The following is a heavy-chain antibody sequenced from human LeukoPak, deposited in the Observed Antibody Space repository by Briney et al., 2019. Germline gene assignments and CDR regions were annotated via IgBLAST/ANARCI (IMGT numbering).Heavy chain of an antibody. CDR1: RYTFTGYY. CDR2: INPNSGGT. Sequence: ASVKVSCKASRYTFTGYYMHWVRQAPGQGLEWMGWINPNSGGTDYAQKFQGRVTMTRDTSISTAYMELSRLRSDDTAVYYCARGTGEGYTYGRYYFDYWGQGTLVTASS. J-gene: IGHJ4*02. D-gene: IGHD5-18*01. V-gene: IGHV1-2*02. CDR3: ARGTGEGYTYGRYYFDY.